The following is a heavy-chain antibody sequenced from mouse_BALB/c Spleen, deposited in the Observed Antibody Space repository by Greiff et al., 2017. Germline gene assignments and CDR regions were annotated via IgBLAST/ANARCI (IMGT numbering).Heavy chain of an antibody. J-gene: IGHJ2*01. V-gene: IGHV3-2*02. CDR3: ARNWIYYGSSTPYYFDY. D-gene: IGHD1-1*01. Sequence: EVKVEESGPGLVKPSQSLSLTCTVTGYSITSDYAWNWIRQFPGNKLEWMGYISYSGSTSYNPSLKSRISITRDTSKNQFFLQLNSVTTEDTATYYCARNWIYYGSSTPYYFDYWGQGTTLTVSS. CDR2: ISYSGST. CDR1: GYSITSDYA.